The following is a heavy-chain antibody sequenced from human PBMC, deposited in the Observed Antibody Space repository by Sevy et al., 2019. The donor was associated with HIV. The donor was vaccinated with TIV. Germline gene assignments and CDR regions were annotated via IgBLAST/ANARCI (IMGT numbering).Heavy chain of an antibody. D-gene: IGHD1-26*01. Sequence: GGSLRLSCAASGFTFSNAWMSWVRQAPGKGLEWVGRIKSKTDGGTRDFAAPVKGRFAIARDDSKNTLSLQMDSLKTEDTAVYYCTAGVGTSDFDYWGQGILVTVS. V-gene: IGHV3-15*01. J-gene: IGHJ4*02. CDR2: IKSKTDGGTR. CDR3: TAGVGTSDFDY. CDR1: GFTFSNAW.